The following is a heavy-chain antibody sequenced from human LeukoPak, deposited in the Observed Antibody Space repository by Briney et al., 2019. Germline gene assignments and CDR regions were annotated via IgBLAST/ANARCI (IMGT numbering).Heavy chain of an antibody. Sequence: ASVKVSCKASGYTFTSYYMHWVRQAPGQGLEWMGWINPNSGGTNYAQKFQGRVTMTRDTSISTAYMELSRLRSDDTAVYYCARDAEDCTNGVCYTFDYWGQGTLVTVSS. J-gene: IGHJ4*02. CDR1: GYTFTSYY. CDR2: INPNSGGT. V-gene: IGHV1-2*02. CDR3: ARDAEDCTNGVCYTFDY. D-gene: IGHD2-8*01.